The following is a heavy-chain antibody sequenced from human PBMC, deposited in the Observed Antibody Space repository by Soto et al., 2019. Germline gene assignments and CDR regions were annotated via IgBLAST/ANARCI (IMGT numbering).Heavy chain of an antibody. V-gene: IGHV1-46*01. Sequence: ASVKVSCKASGYTLTSYYMHWVRQAPQQGLEWMGIINPSGGSTSYAQKFQGRVTMTRDTSTSTVYMELSSLKSEDTAVYYCARDLYCGGDCYSDFDYWGQGTLVTVSS. J-gene: IGHJ4*02. CDR3: ARDLYCGGDCYSDFDY. CDR2: INPSGGST. CDR1: GYTLTSYY. D-gene: IGHD2-21*02.